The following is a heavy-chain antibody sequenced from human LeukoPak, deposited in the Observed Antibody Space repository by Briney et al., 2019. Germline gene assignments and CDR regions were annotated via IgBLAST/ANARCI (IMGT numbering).Heavy chain of an antibody. V-gene: IGHV3-30*18. J-gene: IGHJ4*02. CDR1: GFTFSSYG. CDR3: AKVDIVATIDAGRLVDY. D-gene: IGHD5-12*01. CDR2: ISNDGSNK. Sequence: GGSLRLSCAASGFTFSSYGMQWFRQASDKGLEWVAAISNDGSNKYYADSVKGRFTISRDNSKNTLYLQMNSLRAGDTAVYYCAKVDIVATIDAGRLVDYWGQGTLVTVSS.